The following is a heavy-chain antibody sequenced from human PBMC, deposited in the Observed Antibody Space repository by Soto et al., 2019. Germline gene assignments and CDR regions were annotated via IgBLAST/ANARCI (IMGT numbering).Heavy chain of an antibody. J-gene: IGHJ6*02. Sequence: SVKVSCKASGGTFSSYAISWVRQAPGQGLEWMGGIIPIFGTANYAQKFQGRVTITADESTSTAYMELSSLRSEDTAVYYCARDDRSDIVLVPAAQSYYDYGMDVWG. V-gene: IGHV1-69*13. CDR3: ARDDRSDIVLVPAAQSYYDYGMDV. D-gene: IGHD2-2*01. CDR2: IIPIFGTA. CDR1: GGTFSSYA.